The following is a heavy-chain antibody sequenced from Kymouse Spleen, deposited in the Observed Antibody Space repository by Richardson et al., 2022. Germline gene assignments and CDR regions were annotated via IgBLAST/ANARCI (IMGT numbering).Heavy chain of an antibody. D-gene: IGHD3-9*01. J-gene: IGHJ6*02. CDR1: GFTFSNAW. CDR2: IKSKTDGGTT. CDR3: TTLSLRYFDWLSLYYGMDV. Sequence: EVQLVESGGGLVKPGGSLRLSCAASGFTFSNAWMSWVRQAPGKGLEWVGRIKSKTDGGTTDYAAPVKGRFTISRDDSKNTLYLQMNSLKTEDTAVYYCTTLSLRYFDWLSLYYGMDVWGQGTTVTVSS. V-gene: IGHV3-15*01.